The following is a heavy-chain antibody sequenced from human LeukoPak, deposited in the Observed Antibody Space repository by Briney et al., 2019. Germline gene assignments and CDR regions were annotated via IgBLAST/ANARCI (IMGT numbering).Heavy chain of an antibody. CDR2: IIPIFDTA. CDR1: GGTFSSYA. CDR3: ARSHSSSWYSFPIVGDEPTYYYYGMDV. J-gene: IGHJ6*02. V-gene: IGHV1-69*13. D-gene: IGHD6-13*01. Sequence: ASVKVSCKASGGTFSSYAISWVRQAPGQGLEWMGGIIPIFDTANYAQKFQGRVTITADESTSTAYMELSSLRSEDTAVYYCARSHSSSWYSFPIVGDEPTYYYYGMDVWGQGATVTVSS.